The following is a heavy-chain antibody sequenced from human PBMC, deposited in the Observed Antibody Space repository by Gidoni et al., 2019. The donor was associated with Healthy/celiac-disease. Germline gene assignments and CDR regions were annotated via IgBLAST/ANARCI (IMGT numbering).Heavy chain of an antibody. CDR2: IIPIFGTA. J-gene: IGHJ6*03. CDR1: GGTFSSYA. Sequence: QVQLVQSGAEVKKPGSSVKVSCKASGGTFSSYAISWVRQAPGQGLEWMGGIIPIFGTANYAQKFQGRVTITADESTSTAYMELSSLRSEDTAVYYCASSQYYDFWSGYYYYYMDVWGKGTTVTVSS. CDR3: ASSQYYDFWSGYYYYYMDV. D-gene: IGHD3-3*01. V-gene: IGHV1-69*01.